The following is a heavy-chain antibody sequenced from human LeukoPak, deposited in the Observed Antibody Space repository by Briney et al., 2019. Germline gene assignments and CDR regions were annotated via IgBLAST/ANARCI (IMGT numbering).Heavy chain of an antibody. CDR3: ARDAELNDCSSTSCYDY. CDR2: IYSGGST. Sequence: HPGGSLRLSCAASGFTFSSYAMSWVRQAPGKGLEWVSVIYSGGSTYYADSVKGRFTISRDNSKNTLYLQMNSLRAEDTAVYYCARDAELNDCSSTSCYDYWGQGTLVTVSS. J-gene: IGHJ4*02. CDR1: GFTFSSYA. D-gene: IGHD2-2*01. V-gene: IGHV3-53*01.